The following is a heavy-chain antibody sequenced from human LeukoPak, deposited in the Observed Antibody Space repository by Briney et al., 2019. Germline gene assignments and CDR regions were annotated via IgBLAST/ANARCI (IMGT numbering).Heavy chain of an antibody. D-gene: IGHD3-10*01. CDR1: GFTFSNAW. V-gene: IGHV3-15*01. Sequence: GGSLRLSCAASGFTFSNAWMSWVRQAPGKGLEWVGHIKSKTDGATTDYAAPVKGRFTISRDDSKNTLYLQMNSLKTEATAVYYCTTVEGVTLYYYNGRDVGGKGTTVTVP. CDR2: IKSKTDGATT. J-gene: IGHJ6*04. CDR3: TTVEGVTLYYYNGRDV.